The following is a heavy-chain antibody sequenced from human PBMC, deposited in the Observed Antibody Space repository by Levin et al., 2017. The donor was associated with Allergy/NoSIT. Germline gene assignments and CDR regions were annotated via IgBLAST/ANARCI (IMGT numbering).Heavy chain of an antibody. CDR1: GYNFANYW. V-gene: IGHV5-51*01. CDR3: AKYTSGWYVVEY. CDR2: IYPGDSDT. D-gene: IGHD6-19*01. Sequence: GESLKISCKGSGYNFANYWIGWVRQMPGKGLEWMGIIYPGDSDTRYSPSFQGQVTISADKSISTAYLQWSSLRASDTAMYYCAKYTSGWYVVEYWGPGTLVTVSS. J-gene: IGHJ4*02.